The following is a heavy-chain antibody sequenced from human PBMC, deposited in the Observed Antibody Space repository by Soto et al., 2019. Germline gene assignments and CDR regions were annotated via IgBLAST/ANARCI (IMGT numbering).Heavy chain of an antibody. CDR2: INGANGYT. CDR1: GYTFTSYS. Sequence: ASVKVSCKASGYTFTSYSMHWVRQAPGQRLEWVGWINGANGYTKYSENFQGRVTITRDTSATTAYMELSSLKSEDTAVYYCSVGRGVYLDYWGEGTLVTVSS. CDR3: SVGRGVYLDY. D-gene: IGHD2-2*01. V-gene: IGHV1-3*01. J-gene: IGHJ4*02.